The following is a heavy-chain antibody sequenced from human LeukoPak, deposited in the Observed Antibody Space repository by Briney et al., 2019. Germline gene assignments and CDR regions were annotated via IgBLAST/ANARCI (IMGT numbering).Heavy chain of an antibody. D-gene: IGHD6-19*01. CDR2: ISSSSYI. Sequence: GGSLRLSCAASGFTFSSYSMNWVRQAPGKGLEWVSSISSSSYIYYADSVKGRFTISRDNAKNSLYLQMNSLRAEDTAVYYCARRKTVAGPFDYWGQGTLVTVSS. J-gene: IGHJ4*02. CDR3: ARRKTVAGPFDY. V-gene: IGHV3-21*01. CDR1: GFTFSSYS.